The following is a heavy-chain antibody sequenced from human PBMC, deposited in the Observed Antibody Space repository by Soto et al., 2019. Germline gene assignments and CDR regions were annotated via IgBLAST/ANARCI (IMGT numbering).Heavy chain of an antibody. CDR3: ARVALIAARRNANWFDP. D-gene: IGHD6-6*01. J-gene: IGHJ5*02. CDR2: IYYSGST. Sequence: KPSEILSLTCTVTGDSISSRSYYWGWIRQPPGKGLEWIGYIYYSGSTYYNPSLKSRVTISVDTSKNQFSLKLSSVTAADTAVYYCARVALIAARRNANWFDPWGQGTLVTVSS. CDR1: GDSISSRSYY. V-gene: IGHV4-31*03.